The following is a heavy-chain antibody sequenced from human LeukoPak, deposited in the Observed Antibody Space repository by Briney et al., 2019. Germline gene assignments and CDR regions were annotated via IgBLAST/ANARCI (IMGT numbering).Heavy chain of an antibody. Sequence: GGSLSPSRAASGFTFRSYWMHWVRQAPGKGLVWVSLIKSDGSSTTYAGSVKGRFTISRDNAKNTLYLQMNSLRAEDTAVYYCARDRGYSPDYWGQGTLVTVSS. CDR2: IKSDGSST. CDR1: GFTFRSYW. V-gene: IGHV3-74*01. CDR3: ARDRGYSPDY. D-gene: IGHD5-18*01. J-gene: IGHJ4*02.